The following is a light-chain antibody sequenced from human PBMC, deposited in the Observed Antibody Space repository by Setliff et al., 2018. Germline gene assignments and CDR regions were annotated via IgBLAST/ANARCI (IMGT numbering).Light chain of an antibody. CDR3: CSYAGSYVYV. CDR1: SSEIGVYNH. CDR2: DVS. J-gene: IGLJ1*01. V-gene: IGLV2-11*01. Sequence: QSALAQPRSVSGSPGQSVTISCTGTSSEIGVYNHVSWYQQHPDKAPKVMIYDVSQRPSGIPDRFSGSKSGNTASLTISGLQAEDEADYYCCSYAGSYVYVFGTGTKVTVL.